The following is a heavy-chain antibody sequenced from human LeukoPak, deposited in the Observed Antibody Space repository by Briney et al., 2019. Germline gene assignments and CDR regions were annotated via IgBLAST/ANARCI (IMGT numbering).Heavy chain of an antibody. D-gene: IGHD3-22*01. CDR3: ARRGSDSTGHQGDFDY. CDR2: ISSTSSDI. J-gene: IGHJ4*02. V-gene: IGHV3-21*01. Sequence: PGGSLRLSCAASGFTFNIYTINWVRQAPGKGLEWVSSISSTSSDIHYTDSVKGRFTISRDNAKNSLYLQMNSLRAYERRVYCCARRGSDSTGHQGDFDYWGQGTLVTVSS. CDR1: GFTFNIYT.